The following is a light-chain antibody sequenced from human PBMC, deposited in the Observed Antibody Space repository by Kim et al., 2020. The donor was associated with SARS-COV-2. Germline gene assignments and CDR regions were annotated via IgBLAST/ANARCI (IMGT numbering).Light chain of an antibody. Sequence: SVSPRQTASITCSGDKLGDKYACWYQQKPGQSPLLVIYQDSKRPSGIPERFSGSNSGNTATLTISGTQAMDEADYHCQAWDSSTEVFGGGTQLTVL. J-gene: IGLJ2*01. V-gene: IGLV3-1*01. CDR2: QDS. CDR1: KLGDKY. CDR3: QAWDSSTEV.